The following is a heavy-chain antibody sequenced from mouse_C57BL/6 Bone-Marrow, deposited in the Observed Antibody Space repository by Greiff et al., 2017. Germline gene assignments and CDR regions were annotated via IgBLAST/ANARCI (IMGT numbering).Heavy chain of an antibody. D-gene: IGHD1-1*01. V-gene: IGHV1-5*01. CDR3: TRGKFYGSSHYYAMDY. Sequence: VQLQQSGTVLARPGASVKMSCKTSGYTFTSYWMHWVKQRPGQGLEWIGAIYPGNSDTSYNQKFKGKAKLTAVTSASTAYMELSSLTNEDSAVYYCTRGKFYGSSHYYAMDYWGQGTSVTVSS. CDR2: IYPGNSDT. CDR1: GYTFTSYW. J-gene: IGHJ4*01.